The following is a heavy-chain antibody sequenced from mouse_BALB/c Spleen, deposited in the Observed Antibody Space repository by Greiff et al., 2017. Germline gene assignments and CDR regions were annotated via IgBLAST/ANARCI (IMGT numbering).Heavy chain of an antibody. D-gene: IGHD1-2*01. Sequence: EVKLMESGPGLVKPSQSLSLTCSVTGYSITSGYYWNWIRQFPGNKLEWMGYISYDGSNNYNPSLKNRISITRDTSKNQFFLKLNSVTTEDTATYYCARGTTATHWGQGTTLTVSS. CDR1: GYSITSGYY. V-gene: IGHV3-6*02. CDR2: ISYDGSN. J-gene: IGHJ2*01. CDR3: ARGTTATH.